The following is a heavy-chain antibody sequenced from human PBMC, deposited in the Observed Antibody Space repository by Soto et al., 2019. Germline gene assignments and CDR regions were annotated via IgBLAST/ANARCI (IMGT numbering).Heavy chain of an antibody. V-gene: IGHV1-3*01. J-gene: IGHJ3*02. CDR1: GYAFIIYN. CDR2: INAGYGNT. CDR3: ARLNYYDNAGYYYKGFDI. Sequence: YVSRNSSGYAFIIYNVHRERKARIQWLEWMGWINAGYGNTKYSQKFQGRVTITRDTSASTAYMELSSLRSEDTAVYYCARLNYYDNAGYYYKGFDIWG. D-gene: IGHD3-22*01.